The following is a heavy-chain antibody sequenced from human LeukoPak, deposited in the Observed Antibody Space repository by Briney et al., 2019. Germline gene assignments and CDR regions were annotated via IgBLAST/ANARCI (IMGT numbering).Heavy chain of an antibody. CDR3: ARGKPRRGYFDY. CDR2: IYTSGST. Sequence: KPSETLSLTCTVSGGSISSGSYYWSWIRQPAGKGLEWIGRIYTSGSTNYNPSLKSRVTISVDTSKNQFSLKLSSVTAADTAVYYCARGKPRRGYFDYWGQGTLVTVS. D-gene: IGHD1-26*01. J-gene: IGHJ4*02. CDR1: GGSISSGSYY. V-gene: IGHV4-61*02.